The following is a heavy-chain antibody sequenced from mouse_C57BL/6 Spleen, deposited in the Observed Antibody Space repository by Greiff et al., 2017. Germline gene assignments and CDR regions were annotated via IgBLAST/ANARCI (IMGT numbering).Heavy chain of an antibody. V-gene: IGHV3-6*01. CDR1: GYSITSGYY. Sequence: EVQVVESGPGLVKPSQSLSLTCSVTGYSITSGYYWNWIRQFPGNKLEWMGYISYDGSNNYNPSLKNRISITRDTSKNQFFLKLNSVTTEDTATYYCARGDYYGNYLDYWGQGTSVTVSS. J-gene: IGHJ4*01. CDR2: ISYDGSN. CDR3: ARGDYYGNYLDY. D-gene: IGHD2-1*01.